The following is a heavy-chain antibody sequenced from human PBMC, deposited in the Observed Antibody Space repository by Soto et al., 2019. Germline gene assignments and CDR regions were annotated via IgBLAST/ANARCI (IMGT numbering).Heavy chain of an antibody. CDR3: TRPKASGHNTLDY. V-gene: IGHV1-8*01. Sequence: QVQLVQSGAEVKTSGASVKVSCKASGYTFSANDINWVRQAPGQGLEWMGWMNPKSGNTGYAEELQGRVTLTRNTSISTDYMELSSLKSEDTAMYYCTRPKASGHNTLDYWGQGTLLTVSS. CDR2: MNPKSGNT. CDR1: GYTFSAND. J-gene: IGHJ4*02. D-gene: IGHD5-12*01.